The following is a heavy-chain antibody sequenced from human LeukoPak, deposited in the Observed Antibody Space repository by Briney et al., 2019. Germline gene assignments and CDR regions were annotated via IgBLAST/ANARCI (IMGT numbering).Heavy chain of an antibody. CDR2: ISSSSSYI. J-gene: IGHJ3*02. CDR3: ARGWVAAAANDAFDI. Sequence: GGSLRLSCAASGFTFSSYSMNWVRQAPGKGLEWVSSISSSSSYIYYADSVKGRFTISRDNAKNSLYLQMNSLRAEDTAVYYCARGWVAAAANDAFDIWGQGAMVTVSS. CDR1: GFTFSSYS. V-gene: IGHV3-21*01. D-gene: IGHD6-13*01.